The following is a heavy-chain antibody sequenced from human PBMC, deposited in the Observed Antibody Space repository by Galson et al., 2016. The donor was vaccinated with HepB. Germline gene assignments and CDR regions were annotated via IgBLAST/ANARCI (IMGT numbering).Heavy chain of an antibody. Sequence: SLRLSCAASGFAFNTYSINWVRPAPGRGLEWVSYISGSSSTIYYADSVQGRFTISRDNARNLLYLQMDRLRDEDTAVYYCAPSYSYGWGSYLPPNYFDYWGQGTLVTVSS. CDR3: APSYSYGWGSYLPPNYFDY. CDR1: GFAFNTYS. CDR2: ISGSSSTI. D-gene: IGHD3-10*01. J-gene: IGHJ4*02. V-gene: IGHV3-48*02.